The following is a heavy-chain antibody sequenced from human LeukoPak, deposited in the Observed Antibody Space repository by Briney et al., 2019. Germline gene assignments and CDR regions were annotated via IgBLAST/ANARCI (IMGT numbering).Heavy chain of an antibody. Sequence: PGGSLRLSCAASGFTFSSHWMSWVRQAPGKGLEWVSYISSSGSTIYYADSVKGRFTISRDNATNPLYLQMNSLRAEDTAVYYCAELGITMIGGVWGKGTTVTISS. CDR3: AELGITMIGGV. V-gene: IGHV3-48*04. D-gene: IGHD3-10*02. J-gene: IGHJ6*04. CDR2: ISSSGSTI. CDR1: GFTFSSHW.